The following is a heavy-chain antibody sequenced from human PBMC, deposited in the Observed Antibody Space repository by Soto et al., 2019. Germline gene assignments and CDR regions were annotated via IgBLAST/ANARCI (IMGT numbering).Heavy chain of an antibody. J-gene: IGHJ4*02. V-gene: IGHV4-39*01. CDR2: IYYSGST. CDR1: GGSISSRSYY. Sequence: PXATLSLTFTVSGGSISSRSYYWGWIRQPPGKGLEWIGSIYYSGSTYYNPSLKSRVTISVDTSKNQFSLKLSSETAADTAVYYSARQDKVGFYWGQGTLVTVSS. CDR3: ARQDKVGFY.